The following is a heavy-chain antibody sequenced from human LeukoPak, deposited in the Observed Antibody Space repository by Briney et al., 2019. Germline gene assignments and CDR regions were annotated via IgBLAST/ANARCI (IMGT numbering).Heavy chain of an antibody. CDR2: IYYSGST. V-gene: IGHV4-39*07. Sequence: PSETLSLTCTVSGGSISSSSYYWGWIRQPPGKGLEWIGSIYYSGSTYYNPSLKSRVTISVDTSKNQFSLKLSSVTAAGTAVYYCARENYYDGGGFDYWGQGTLVTVSS. J-gene: IGHJ4*02. CDR3: ARENYYDGGGFDY. CDR1: GGSISSSSYY. D-gene: IGHD3-22*01.